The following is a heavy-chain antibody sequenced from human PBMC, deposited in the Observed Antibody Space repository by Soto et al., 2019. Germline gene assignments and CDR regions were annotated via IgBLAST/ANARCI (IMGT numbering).Heavy chain of an antibody. V-gene: IGHV1-58*01. CDR1: GFTFTSSA. Sequence: QMQLVQSGPEVKKPGTSVKVSCKASGFTFTSSAVQWVRQARGQRLEWIGWIVVGSGNTNYAQKFQERVTITRDMSTSTAYMGLSSLRSEDTAVYYCAAGDYSSGYSYWGQGTLVTVSS. CDR2: IVVGSGNT. CDR3: AAGDYSSGYSY. J-gene: IGHJ4*02. D-gene: IGHD3-22*01.